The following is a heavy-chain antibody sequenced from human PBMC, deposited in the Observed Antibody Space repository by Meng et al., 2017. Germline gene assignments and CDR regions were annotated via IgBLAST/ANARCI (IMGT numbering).Heavy chain of an antibody. CDR1: GYTFTSYG. CDR3: AGALLSSGYLGHWFDP. CDR2: ISAYNGNT. J-gene: IGHJ5*02. Sequence: ASVKVSCKASGYTFTSYGISWVRQAPGQGLEWMGWISAYNGNTNYAQKLQGRVTMTTDTSTSTAYMELRSLRSDDTAVYYCAGALLSSGYLGHWFDPWGQGTLVTVSS. V-gene: IGHV1-18*01. D-gene: IGHD3-22*01.